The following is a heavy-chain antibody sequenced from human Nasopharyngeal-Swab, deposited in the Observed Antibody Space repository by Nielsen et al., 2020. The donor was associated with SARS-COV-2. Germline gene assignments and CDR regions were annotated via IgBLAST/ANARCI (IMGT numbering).Heavy chain of an antibody. CDR3: TRDDFWSGYFDY. D-gene: IGHD3-3*01. CDR1: GFTFGDYA. J-gene: IGHJ4*02. Sequence: GESPKISCTASGFTFGDYAMSWVRQAPGKGLEWVGFIRSKAYGGTTEYAASVKGRFTISRDDSKSIAYLQMNSLKTEDTAVYYCTRDDFWSGYFDYWGQGTLVTVSS. V-gene: IGHV3-49*04. CDR2: IRSKAYGGTT.